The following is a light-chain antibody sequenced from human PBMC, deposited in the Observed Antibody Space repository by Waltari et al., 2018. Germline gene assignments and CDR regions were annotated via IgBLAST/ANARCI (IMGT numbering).Light chain of an antibody. V-gene: IGLV2-14*03. CDR3: SSYTTTSSLLVV. J-gene: IGLJ2*01. CDR1: SSDIGRYNY. Sequence: QSALTQPASVSGSPGQSITISCTGTSSDIGRYNYFSWSQHHPGKAPKLMIFDVNNRPSWVSNRFSGSKSGNTASLTISGLQAEDEADYYCSSYTTTSSLLVVFGGGTKLTVL. CDR2: DVN.